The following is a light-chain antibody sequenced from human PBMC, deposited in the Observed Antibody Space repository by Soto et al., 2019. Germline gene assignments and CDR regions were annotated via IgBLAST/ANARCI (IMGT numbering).Light chain of an antibody. Sequence: QYALTQPASVSGSPGQSITIACTGTSSDIGGYNFVSWYQQHPGKAPKLLIYDVGNRPSGVSNRFSGSKSGNTASLTISGLKAEDEAHYYCNSYRTVSTYVFGTGTKVTVL. J-gene: IGLJ1*01. CDR2: DVG. CDR1: SSDIGGYNF. V-gene: IGLV2-14*01. CDR3: NSYRTVSTYV.